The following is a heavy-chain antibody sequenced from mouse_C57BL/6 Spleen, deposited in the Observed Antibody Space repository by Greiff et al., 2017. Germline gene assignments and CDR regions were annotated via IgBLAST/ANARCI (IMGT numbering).Heavy chain of an antibody. D-gene: IGHD1-1*01. CDR2: IHPNSGST. CDR1: GYTFTSYW. Sequence: QVQLKQPGAELVKPGASVKLSCKASGYTFTSYWMHWVKQRPGQGLEWIGMIHPNSGSTNYNEKFKSKATLTVDKSSSTAYMQLSSLTSEDSAVYYCASQLYYGSSYTFAYWGQGTLVTVSA. V-gene: IGHV1-64*01. J-gene: IGHJ3*01. CDR3: ASQLYYGSSYTFAY.